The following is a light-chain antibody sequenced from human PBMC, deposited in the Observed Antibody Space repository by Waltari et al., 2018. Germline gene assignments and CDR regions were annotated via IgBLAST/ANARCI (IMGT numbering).Light chain of an antibody. V-gene: IGLV1-47*01. CDR3: ASWDDNLSVVV. J-gene: IGLJ2*01. CDR1: SSNVGSNH. Sequence: QSALTQPPSASGTPGQRVTISCSGSSSNVGSNHVYWYLHLPGTTPKLLIVNTKQGAAGGTQRFSGSKSGTSAALAISGLRSEDEADYYCASWDDNLSVVVFGGGTKLTVV. CDR2: NTK.